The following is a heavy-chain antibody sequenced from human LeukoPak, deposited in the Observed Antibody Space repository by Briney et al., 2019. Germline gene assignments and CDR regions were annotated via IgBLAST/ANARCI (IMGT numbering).Heavy chain of an antibody. Sequence: SETLSLTCAVYGGSFSGYYWSWIRQPPGKGLEWIGEINHSGSTNYNPSLKSRVTISVDTSKNQFSLKLSSVTAADTAVYYCAGFLDYYDSSGYYPAGVPGTKVDYWGQGTLVTVSS. D-gene: IGHD3-22*01. V-gene: IGHV4-34*01. CDR3: AGFLDYYDSSGYYPAGVPGTKVDY. CDR1: GGSFSGYY. CDR2: INHSGST. J-gene: IGHJ4*02.